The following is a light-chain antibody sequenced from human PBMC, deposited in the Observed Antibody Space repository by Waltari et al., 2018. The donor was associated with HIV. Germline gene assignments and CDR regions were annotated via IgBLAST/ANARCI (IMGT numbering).Light chain of an antibody. V-gene: IGLV1-47*01. J-gene: IGLJ2*01. CDR3: ASWDDSLGGFWI. Sequence: QSVVTQSPSASGTLGQRVTISCSGGTSNIGSNYVHWYQHLPGTSPKLLIYMNDQRPSGVPDRISGSKSGTSASLAISGLRSEDAADYYCASWDDSLGGFWIFGGGTNLTVL. CDR2: MND. CDR1: TSNIGSNY.